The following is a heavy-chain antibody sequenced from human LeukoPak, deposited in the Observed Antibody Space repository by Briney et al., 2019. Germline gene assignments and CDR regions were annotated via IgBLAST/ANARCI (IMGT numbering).Heavy chain of an antibody. J-gene: IGHJ4*02. Sequence: TSETLSLTCTVSGGSISSSSYYWGWIRQPPGKGLEWIGSIYYSGSTYYNPSLKSRVTISVDTSKNQFSLKLSSVTAADTAVYYCARGLTWGYSSSWYAKLGDGRRFYFDYWGQGTLVTVSS. CDR1: GGSISSSSYY. V-gene: IGHV4-39*07. CDR2: IYYSGST. CDR3: ARGLTWGYSSSWYAKLGDGRRFYFDY. D-gene: IGHD6-13*01.